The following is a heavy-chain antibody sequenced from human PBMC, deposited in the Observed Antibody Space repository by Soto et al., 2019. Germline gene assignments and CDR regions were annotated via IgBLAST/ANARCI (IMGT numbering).Heavy chain of an antibody. V-gene: IGHV1-18*01. D-gene: IGHD3-9*01. CDR3: ARVGYDILTGYYPDY. J-gene: IGHJ4*02. CDR2: ISAYNGNT. Sequence: ASVKVSCKASGYTFTSYGISWVRQAPGQGIERMGWISAYNGNTNYAQKLQGRVTMTTDTSTSTAYMELRSLRSDDTAVYYCARVGYDILTGYYPDYWGQGTLVTVSS. CDR1: GYTFTSYG.